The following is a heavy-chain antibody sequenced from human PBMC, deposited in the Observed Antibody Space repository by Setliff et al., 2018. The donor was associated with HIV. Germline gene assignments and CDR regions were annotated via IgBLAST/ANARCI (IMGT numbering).Heavy chain of an antibody. J-gene: IGHJ4*02. V-gene: IGHV1-2*02. Sequence: ASVKVSCKVSGYTFTGYFIHWVRQAPGQGFEWMGWMNPNTGNTHYAPKFQGRVTMTRDTSITTAYMEMTKLTSDDTAVYYCARDRSWELLWGIDYWGQGTLVTVSS. CDR3: ARDRSWELLWGIDY. CDR2: MNPNTGNT. CDR1: GYTFTGYF. D-gene: IGHD1-26*01.